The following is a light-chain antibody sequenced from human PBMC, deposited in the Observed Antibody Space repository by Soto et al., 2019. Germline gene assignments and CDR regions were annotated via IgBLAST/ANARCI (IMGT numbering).Light chain of an antibody. J-gene: IGKJ5*01. CDR2: AAS. CDR3: QQFNRL. V-gene: IGKV1-33*01. Sequence: IQVTQSPSSLSASVGESVTITCRASQDIDNYLNWYQHRPGEAPKLLIYAASYLETGVSTRSSGSGSGTDFSFTITSLRPEDSATYYCQQFNRLFGQGTRREIK. CDR1: QDIDNY.